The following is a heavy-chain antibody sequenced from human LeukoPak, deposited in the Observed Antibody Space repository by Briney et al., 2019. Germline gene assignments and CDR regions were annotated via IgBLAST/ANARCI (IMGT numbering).Heavy chain of an antibody. CDR2: ISYDGSNK. CDR3: ARDSGFEGDGSGSYDFDY. D-gene: IGHD3-10*01. V-gene: IGHV3-30-3*01. Sequence: GGSLRLSCAASGFTFSSYAMHWVRQAPGKGLEWVAVISYDGSNKYYADSVKGRFTISRDNSKNTLYLQMNSLRAEDTAVYYCARDSGFEGDGSGSYDFDYWGQGTLVTVSS. CDR1: GFTFSSYA. J-gene: IGHJ4*02.